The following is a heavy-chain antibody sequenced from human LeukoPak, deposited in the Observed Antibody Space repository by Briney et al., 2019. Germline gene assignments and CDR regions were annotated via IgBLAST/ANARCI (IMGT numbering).Heavy chain of an antibody. CDR3: ARGRPYNVGLPPWFDP. Sequence: PSETLSLTCTVSGGSISSYYWSWIRQPPGKGLEWIGYIYDSGSTNYNPSLKSRVTISVDTSKNQFSLKLSSVTAADTAVYYCARGRPYNVGLPPWFDPWGQGTLVTVSS. V-gene: IGHV4-59*12. CDR2: IYDSGST. D-gene: IGHD1-14*01. CDR1: GGSISSYY. J-gene: IGHJ5*02.